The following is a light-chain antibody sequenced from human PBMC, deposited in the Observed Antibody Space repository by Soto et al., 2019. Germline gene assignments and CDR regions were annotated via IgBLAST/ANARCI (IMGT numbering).Light chain of an antibody. J-gene: IGKJ4*01. CDR2: GAS. V-gene: IGKV3-15*01. CDR1: QSVSSN. Sequence: EIVMTQSPATLSVSPGERATLSCRASQSVSSNLAWYQQKPGQAPRLLIYGASTRAPGIPARFSGSGSGTEFTLSIRSLQSEDFAVYCCQQYNNWPELTFGGGTKVDIK. CDR3: QQYNNWPELT.